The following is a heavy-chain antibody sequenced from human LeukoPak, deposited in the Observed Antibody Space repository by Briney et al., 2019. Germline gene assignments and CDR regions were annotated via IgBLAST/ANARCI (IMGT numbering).Heavy chain of an antibody. Sequence: ASVKLSCKVSGYTLTELSMHWVRQALGKGLERVRGFDPEDDETIYAQKFQGRVTMIAEASTDTANMVLSSLRSEDTAVYYCATCPPEQWLGRYFDYWGQGTLVTVSS. CDR1: GYTLTELS. CDR2: FDPEDDET. J-gene: IGHJ4*02. V-gene: IGHV1-24*01. D-gene: IGHD6-19*01. CDR3: ATCPPEQWLGRYFDY.